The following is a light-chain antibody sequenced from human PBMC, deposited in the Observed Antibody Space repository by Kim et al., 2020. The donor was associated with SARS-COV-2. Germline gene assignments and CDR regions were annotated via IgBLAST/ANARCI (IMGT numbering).Light chain of an antibody. V-gene: IGLV1-47*01. J-gene: IGLJ1*01. CDR3: AAWDDSLSGYV. CDR1: RYNLGSKY. CDR2: KNN. Sequence: GLRVTCCCSGSRYNLGSKYVSWYQQLPGTVPNLLIYKNNPRPLGVPERFSGSKAVTSASLAISGLRSEDEADYYCAAWDDSLSGYVFGTGTKVTVL.